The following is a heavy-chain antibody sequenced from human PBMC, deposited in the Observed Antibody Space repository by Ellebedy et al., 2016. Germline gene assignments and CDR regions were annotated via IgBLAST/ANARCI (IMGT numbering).Heavy chain of an antibody. V-gene: IGHV5-51*01. D-gene: IGHD3-16*01. Sequence: GESLKISCKADGYTFASDWIAWVRQVPGKGLEWMGIIYPGDSDTRYSPSFQGQVTISADRSTRTAFLQWSVLKASDTAMYYCATILDHMGAFWGQGTQVTVSP. CDR2: IYPGDSDT. J-gene: IGHJ4*02. CDR3: ATILDHMGAF. CDR1: GYTFASDW.